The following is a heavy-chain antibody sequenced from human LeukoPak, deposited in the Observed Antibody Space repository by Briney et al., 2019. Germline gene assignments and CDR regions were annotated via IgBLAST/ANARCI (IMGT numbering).Heavy chain of an antibody. D-gene: IGHD1-26*01. Sequence: SVNVSCKASGYTFTGYYMHWVRQAPGQGLEWMGWINPNSGGTNYAQKFQGRVTMTRDTSISTAYMELSRLRSDDTAVYYCARDREILDYYYGMDVWGQGTTVTVSS. CDR2: INPNSGGT. CDR3: ARDREILDYYYGMDV. CDR1: GYTFTGYY. V-gene: IGHV1-2*02. J-gene: IGHJ6*02.